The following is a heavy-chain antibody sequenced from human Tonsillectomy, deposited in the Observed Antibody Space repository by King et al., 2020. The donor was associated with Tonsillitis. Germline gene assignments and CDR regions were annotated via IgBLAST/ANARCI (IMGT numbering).Heavy chain of an antibody. CDR1: GFSFNNAY. CDR3: TTDWGSGSDYVMAYDV. Sequence: VQLVESGGGLVKPGGSLRLSCVASGFSFNNAYMSWVRQAPGKGLEWVGRIRGEDEGGTTEYAAPVKGRFTISRDNSKNTMFLQMNSLETEDTALYYCTTDWGSGSDYVMAYDVWGPGTMVSVSS. D-gene: IGHD3-22*01. V-gene: IGHV3-15*01. J-gene: IGHJ3*01. CDR2: IRGEDEGGTT.